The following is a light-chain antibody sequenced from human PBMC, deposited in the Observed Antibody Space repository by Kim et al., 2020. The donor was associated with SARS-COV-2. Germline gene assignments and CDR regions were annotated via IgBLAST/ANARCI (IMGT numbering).Light chain of an antibody. Sequence: DIQMTQSPSSLAASVGDRVTIAWRASQSINTYLNRYQQKPGKAPKLLIYAASTLQSGGPSRFSGSGSGTDFTLTISSLQPEGMAAYYCQQSHNAPLLTFGGGAKVDIK. CDR1: QSINTY. CDR2: AAS. V-gene: IGKV1-39*01. J-gene: IGKJ4*01. CDR3: QQSHNAPLLT.